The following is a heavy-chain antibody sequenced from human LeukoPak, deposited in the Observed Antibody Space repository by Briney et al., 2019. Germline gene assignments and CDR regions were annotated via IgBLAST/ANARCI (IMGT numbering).Heavy chain of an antibody. CDR2: ISYDGSNK. V-gene: IGHV3-30*03. D-gene: IGHD1-26*01. CDR1: GFTFSSYG. CDR3: ARGAAGYVGASSFDY. J-gene: IGHJ4*02. Sequence: GGSLRPSCAASGFTFSSYGMHWVRQAPGKGLEWVAVISYDGSNKYYADSVKGRFTISRDNSKNTLYLQMNSLRAEDTAVYYCARGAAGYVGASSFDYWGQGTLVTVSS.